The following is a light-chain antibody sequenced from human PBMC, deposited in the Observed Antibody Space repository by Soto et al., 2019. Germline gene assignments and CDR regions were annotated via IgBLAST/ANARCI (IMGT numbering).Light chain of an antibody. V-gene: IGLV1-51*01. CDR3: GTWDTSLNVGV. Sequence: QSVLTQPPSVSAAPGQRVTMSCSGSSSNIGKSYVSWYQVLPGTAPKLLIYDNYKRPSEIPDRFSGSQSGTTATLAITGLQTGDEADYYCGTWDTSLNVGVFGGGTQLTVL. CDR2: DNY. CDR1: SSNIGKSY. J-gene: IGLJ2*01.